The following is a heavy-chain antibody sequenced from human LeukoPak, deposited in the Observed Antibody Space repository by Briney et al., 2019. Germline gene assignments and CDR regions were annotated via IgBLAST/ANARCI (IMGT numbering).Heavy chain of an antibody. CDR1: GGSISSYY. Sequence: SETLSLTCTVSGGSISSYYWSWIRQPAGKGLEWIGRFYSGGGTDYNPSLKSRVTMSVDTSKNQFSLKLSSVTAADTAVYYCARVYSGYDLPGSFANYYFDYWGQGTQVTVSS. CDR3: ARVYSGYDLPGSFANYYFDY. V-gene: IGHV4-4*07. D-gene: IGHD5-12*01. J-gene: IGHJ4*02. CDR2: FYSGGGT.